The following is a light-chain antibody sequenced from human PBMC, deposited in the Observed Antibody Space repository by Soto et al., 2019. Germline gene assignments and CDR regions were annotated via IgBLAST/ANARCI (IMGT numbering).Light chain of an antibody. CDR3: QTWGTAIHDVI. CDR2: LNSDGSH. J-gene: IGLJ2*01. CDR1: SGHNNYA. V-gene: IGLV4-69*01. Sequence: QPVLTQSPSASASLGASVKLTCTLSSGHNNYAIAWHQQQPEKGPRYLMKLNSDGSHTKRDGIPDRFSGSSSGTERHLTISSLQSEDEADYYCQTWGTAIHDVIFGGGTKLTVL.